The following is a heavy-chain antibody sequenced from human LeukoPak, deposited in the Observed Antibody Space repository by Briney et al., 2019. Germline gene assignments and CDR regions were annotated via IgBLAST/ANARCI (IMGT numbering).Heavy chain of an antibody. CDR1: GFTVSGDY. D-gene: IGHD6-19*01. J-gene: IGHJ4*02. V-gene: IGHV3-21*01. CDR3: ARSSYGDY. CDR2: ISSSSSYI. Sequence: GGSLRLSCVVSGFTVSGDYISWFRQAPGKGLEWVSSISSSSSYIYYADSVKGRFTISRDNAKNSLYLQMNSLRAEDTAVYYCARSSYGDYWGQGTLVTVSS.